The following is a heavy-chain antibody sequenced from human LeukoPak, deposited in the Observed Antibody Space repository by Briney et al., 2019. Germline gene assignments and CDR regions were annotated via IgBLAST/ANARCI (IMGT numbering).Heavy chain of an antibody. Sequence: SETLSLTCTVSGSSISSDYWCWIRQSPGKGLEWIAYINFDGRTNHNPSLKNRVTLSLDTTKNQFSMNLTSVTAADTALYYCTRDRFGGGWFDPWGQGILVTVSS. V-gene: IGHV4-59*08. D-gene: IGHD3-10*01. CDR2: INFDGRT. CDR1: GSSISSDY. J-gene: IGHJ5*02. CDR3: TRDRFGGGWFDP.